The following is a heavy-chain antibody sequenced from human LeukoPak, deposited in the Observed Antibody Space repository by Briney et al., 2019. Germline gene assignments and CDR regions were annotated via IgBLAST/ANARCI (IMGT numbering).Heavy chain of an antibody. CDR3: ARDWGLRLGLDY. D-gene: IGHD3-16*01. Sequence: GGSLRLSCAASGFTFSSSWMSWVRQAPGKGLEWVANIKQDGSEKYYVDSVKGRFTISRDNAKNLLYLQMNSLRAEDTAVYYCARDWGLRLGLDYWGQGTLVTVSS. J-gene: IGHJ4*02. V-gene: IGHV3-7*01. CDR1: GFTFSSSW. CDR2: IKQDGSEK.